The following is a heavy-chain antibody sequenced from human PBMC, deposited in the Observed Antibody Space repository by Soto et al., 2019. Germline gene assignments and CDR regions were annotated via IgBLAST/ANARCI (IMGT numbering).Heavy chain of an antibody. J-gene: IGHJ6*02. CDR2: ISGSGGST. D-gene: IGHD3-3*02. Sequence: GGSLRLSXAASGFTFSSYAMSWVRQAPGEGLEWVSAISGSGGSTYYADSVKGRFTISRDNSKNTLYLQMNSLRAEDTAVYYCPKPVSTARVYYYYGMDVWGQGTTVTVSS. CDR1: GFTFSSYA. CDR3: PKPVSTARVYYYYGMDV. V-gene: IGHV3-23*01.